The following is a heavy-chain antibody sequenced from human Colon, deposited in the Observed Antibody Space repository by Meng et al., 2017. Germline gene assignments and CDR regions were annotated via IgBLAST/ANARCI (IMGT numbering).Heavy chain of an antibody. CDR2: ISHNGGHI. CDR1: GLNLGIYT. D-gene: IGHD3-10*01. V-gene: IGHV3-30*01. Sequence: QVEGGESGGGMVQSGGPLILFCAVSGLNLGIYTMHWVRQAPGKGLEWVSVISHNGGHIYYADSVKGRFTISRDHSRSSVYLQMNSLRDEDTAVYYCASHGGGAWGLGTLVTVSS. J-gene: IGHJ5*02. CDR3: ASHGGGA.